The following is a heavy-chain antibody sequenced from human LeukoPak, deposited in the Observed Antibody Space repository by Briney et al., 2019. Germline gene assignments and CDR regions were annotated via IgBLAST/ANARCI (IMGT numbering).Heavy chain of an antibody. V-gene: IGHV4-34*01. CDR1: GGSFSGYY. Sequence: SETLSLTCAVYGGSFSGYYWSRIRQPPGKGLEWIGEINHSGSTNYNPSLKSRVTISVDTSKNQFSLKLSSVTAADTAVYYCARALSDGPWNYWGQGTLVTVSS. CDR3: ARALSDGPWNY. D-gene: IGHD2-21*02. CDR2: INHSGST. J-gene: IGHJ4*02.